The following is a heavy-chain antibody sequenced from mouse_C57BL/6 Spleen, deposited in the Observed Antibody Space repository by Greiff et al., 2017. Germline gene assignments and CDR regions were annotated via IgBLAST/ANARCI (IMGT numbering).Heavy chain of an antibody. V-gene: IGHV5-9-1*02. CDR2: ISSGGDYI. D-gene: IGHD2-3*01. CDR3: TRVDGYSPFAY. J-gene: IGHJ3*01. CDR1: GFTFSSYA. Sequence: EVQVVESGEGLVKPGGSLKLSCAASGFTFSSYAMSWVRQTPEKRLEWVAYISSGGDYIYYADTVKGRFTISRDNARNTLYLQMSSLKSEDTAMYYCTRVDGYSPFAYWGQGTLVTVSA.